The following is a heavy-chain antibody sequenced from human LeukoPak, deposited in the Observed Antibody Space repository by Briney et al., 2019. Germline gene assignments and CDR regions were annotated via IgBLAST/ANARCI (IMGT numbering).Heavy chain of an antibody. J-gene: IGHJ6*03. D-gene: IGHD6-13*01. CDR2: IYYSGST. V-gene: IGHV4-59*01. Sequence: PSETLSLTCTVSGGSISSYYWSWIRQPPGKGLEWIGYIYYSGSTNYNPSLKSRVTISVDTSKNQFSLKLSSVTAADTAVYYCASSSSWYHYYYYMDVWGKGTTVTISS. CDR3: ASSSSWYHYYYYMDV. CDR1: GGSISSYY.